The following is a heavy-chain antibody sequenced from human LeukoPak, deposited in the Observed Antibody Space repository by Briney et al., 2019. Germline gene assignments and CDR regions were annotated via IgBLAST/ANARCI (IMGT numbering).Heavy chain of an antibody. CDR2: IYHSGST. CDR3: ASLQGSYYG. Sequence: PSGTLSLTCGVSGGSIGSNNWWSWVRQSPGKGLEWTGEIYHSGSTNYNPSLKSRVTISVDKSKNQFSLNLSSVTAADTAVYFCASLQGSYYGWGQGTLVTVSS. D-gene: IGHD1-26*01. CDR1: GGSIGSNNW. J-gene: IGHJ4*02. V-gene: IGHV4-4*02.